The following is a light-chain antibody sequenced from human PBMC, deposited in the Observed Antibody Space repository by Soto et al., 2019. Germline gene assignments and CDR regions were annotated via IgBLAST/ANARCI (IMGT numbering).Light chain of an antibody. V-gene: IGKV3-15*01. J-gene: IGKJ4*01. CDR1: QSVRSD. CDR3: QQYNSWPLT. Sequence: IVMTQFPATLSVSPGERATLSCRASQSVRSDLAWYLQKPGQAPRLLIYGASSRATGIPARFSGSGSGTEFTLTINSLQSEDFAVYYCQQYNSWPLTFGGGTTVEIK. CDR2: GAS.